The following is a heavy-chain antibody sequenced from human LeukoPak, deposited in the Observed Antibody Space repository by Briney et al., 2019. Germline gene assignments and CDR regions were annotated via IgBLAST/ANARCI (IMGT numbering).Heavy chain of an antibody. CDR3: ALSDYYDSSGYYPPNAFDI. D-gene: IGHD3-22*01. CDR2: IRSSSTTI. V-gene: IGHV3-48*01. Sequence: PGGSLRLSCAASGFTFSRYSVDWVRQAPGKGLECVSYIRSSSTTIYYADSVKGRFTISRDNAKNSLYLQMNSLRAEDTAVYYCALSDYYDSSGYYPPNAFDIWGQGTMVTVSS. CDR1: GFTFSRYS. J-gene: IGHJ3*02.